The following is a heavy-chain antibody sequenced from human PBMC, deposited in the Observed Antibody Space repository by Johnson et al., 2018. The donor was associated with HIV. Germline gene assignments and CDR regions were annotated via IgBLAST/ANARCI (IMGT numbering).Heavy chain of an antibody. J-gene: IGHJ3*02. V-gene: IGHV3-30-3*01. CDR1: GFTFSSYW. Sequence: QVQLVESGGGLVQPGGSLRLSCAASGFTFSSYWMSWVRQAPGKGLEWVAVISFDGSNKYYADSVKGRFTISRDNYKNTLYLQMNSLRAEDTAVYFCARPTSQIHLWTDAFDIWGQGTMVTVSS. CDR3: ARPTSQIHLWTDAFDI. CDR2: ISFDGSNK. D-gene: IGHD5-18*01.